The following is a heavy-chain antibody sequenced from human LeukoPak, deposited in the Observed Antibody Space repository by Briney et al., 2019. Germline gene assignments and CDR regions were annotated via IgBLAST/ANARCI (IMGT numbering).Heavy chain of an antibody. CDR3: ARAGIAAAGNANWFDP. D-gene: IGHD6-13*01. J-gene: IGHJ5*02. CDR2: INPNSGGT. V-gene: IGHV1-2*02. CDR1: GYTFTGYY. Sequence: GASVKVSCKASGYTFTGYYMHWVRQAPGQGLEWMGWINPNSGGTNYAQKFQGRVTMTRDTSISTAYMELSRLRSDDTAVYYCARAGIAAAGNANWFDPWGQGTLVTVSS.